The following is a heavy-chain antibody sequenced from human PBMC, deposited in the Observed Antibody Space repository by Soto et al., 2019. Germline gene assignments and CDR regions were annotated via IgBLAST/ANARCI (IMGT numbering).Heavy chain of an antibody. CDR2: ITGGGST. CDR3: AKVLRDGLRTFDY. D-gene: IGHD5-12*01. J-gene: IGHJ4*02. V-gene: IGHV3-23*01. Sequence: GGSQRLSCTASGVTFSSYAMSWVRQAPGKGLEWVSSITGGGSTFYADSVKGRFSISRDNSRNTLFLQMNSLRAEDTAVYFCAKVLRDGLRTFDYWGQGTQVTVSS. CDR1: GVTFSSYA.